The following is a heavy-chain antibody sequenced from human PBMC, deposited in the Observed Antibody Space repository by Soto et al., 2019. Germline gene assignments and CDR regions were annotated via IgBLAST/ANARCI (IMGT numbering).Heavy chain of an antibody. D-gene: IGHD3-16*01. J-gene: IGHJ3*02. Sequence: SQTLSLTCTVAGGSAKTEGYYWSWIRQPPGKALEWIGGIDYTGRTNYNPTLKSRVTISVDTSKNQFSLKMSSVTAADTAVLYCARERTARGPDVFDIWGPGPMVTVSS. CDR3: ARERTARGPDVFDI. CDR1: GGSAKTEGYY. CDR2: IDYTGRT. V-gene: IGHV4-61*08.